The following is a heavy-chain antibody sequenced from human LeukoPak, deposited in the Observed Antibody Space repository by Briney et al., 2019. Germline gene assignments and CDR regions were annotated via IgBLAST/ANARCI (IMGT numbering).Heavy chain of an antibody. CDR2: ISYDGSNK. Sequence: PGGSLRLSCAASGFTFSSYGMHWVRQAPGKGLEWVAVISYDGSNKYYADSVKGRFTISRDNSKNTLYLQMNSLRAEDTAVYYCARVQSLAARRFGRDYWGQGTLVTVSS. D-gene: IGHD6-6*01. J-gene: IGHJ4*02. V-gene: IGHV3-30*03. CDR1: GFTFSSYG. CDR3: ARVQSLAARRFGRDY.